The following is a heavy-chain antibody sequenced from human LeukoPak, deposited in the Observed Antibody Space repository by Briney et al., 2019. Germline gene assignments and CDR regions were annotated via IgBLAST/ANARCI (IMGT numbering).Heavy chain of an antibody. D-gene: IGHD1-26*01. CDR1: GFTVSSNY. CDR2: IYSGGST. J-gene: IGHJ6*02. Sequence: GGSLRLSCAASGFTVSSNYMSWVRQAPGKGLEWVSVIYSGGSTYYADSVKGRFTISRDNSKNTLYLQMNSLRAEDTAVYYCARGGPWDLLWPTPYYYYGMDVWGQGTTVTVSS. CDR3: ARGGPWDLLWPTPYYYYGMDV. V-gene: IGHV3-66*02.